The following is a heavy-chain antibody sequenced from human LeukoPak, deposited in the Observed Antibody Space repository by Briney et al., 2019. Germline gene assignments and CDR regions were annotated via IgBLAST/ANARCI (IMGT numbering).Heavy chain of an antibody. CDR1: GGSINNYY. J-gene: IGHJ6*02. Sequence: SETLSLTCTVSGGSINNYYWSWIRQPPGTGLEWIGYIYYSGSTNYNPSLKSRVTISVDTSKKQFSLNLSSVTAADTAVYYCARVAARYVGMDVWGQGTTVTVSS. V-gene: IGHV4-59*01. CDR2: IYYSGST. D-gene: IGHD6-6*01. CDR3: ARVAARYVGMDV.